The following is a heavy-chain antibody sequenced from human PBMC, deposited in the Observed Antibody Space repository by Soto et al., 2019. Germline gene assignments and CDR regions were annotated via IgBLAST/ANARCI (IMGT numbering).Heavy chain of an antibody. V-gene: IGHV4-34*01. CDR2: VHHDGKT. CDR1: DEPFRNYY. CDR3: ARVPDV. J-gene: IGHJ6*02. Sequence: SETLSLTCAVFDEPFRNYYWTWIRQPPGKGLEWIGEVHHDGKTNYDPSLESRVTISVDTSKNQFSLKLSSVTAADTAVYYCARVPDVWGQGTTVTVSS.